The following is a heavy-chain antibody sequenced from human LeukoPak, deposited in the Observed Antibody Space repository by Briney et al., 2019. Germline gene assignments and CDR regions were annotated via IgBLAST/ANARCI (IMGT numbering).Heavy chain of an antibody. CDR1: GLTFSSYW. Sequence: GGSLRLSCAASGLTFSSYWMSWVRQAPGKGLEWVANIKKDGSEKYYVDSVKGRFTTSRDNAKNSLYLQMNSLRAEDTAVYYCARVWSATDAFDIWGQGTMVTVSS. CDR2: IKKDGSEK. D-gene: IGHD3-3*01. V-gene: IGHV3-7*01. J-gene: IGHJ3*02. CDR3: ARVWSATDAFDI.